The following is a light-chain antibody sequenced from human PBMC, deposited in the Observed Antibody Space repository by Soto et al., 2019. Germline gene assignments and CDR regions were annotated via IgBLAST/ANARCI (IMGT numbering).Light chain of an antibody. CDR1: QDIKKY. J-gene: IGKJ4*01. V-gene: IGKV1-33*01. CDR2: GAS. Sequence: EIQMTQSPSSLSASVGDRVTITCQASQDIKKYLNWYQQTPGKPPKLLIYGASSLEIGVPSRFSAGGSGTDFTFTISGLQPEDIATYFCQQYDNLPLTFGGGTKVEI. CDR3: QQYDNLPLT.